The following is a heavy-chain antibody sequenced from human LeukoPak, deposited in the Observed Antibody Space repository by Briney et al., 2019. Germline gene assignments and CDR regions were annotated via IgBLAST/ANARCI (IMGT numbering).Heavy chain of an antibody. CDR3: ARDIIVPAATDY. D-gene: IGHD2-2*01. Sequence: GGSLRLSCAASGFTFSSYSMNWVRQAPGKGLEWVSSISSSSSYIYYADSVKGRFTISRDNAKNSLYLQMNSLRAEDTAVYYCARDIIVPAATDYWGQGTLVTVSS. J-gene: IGHJ4*02. V-gene: IGHV3-21*01. CDR1: GFTFSSYS. CDR2: ISSSSSYI.